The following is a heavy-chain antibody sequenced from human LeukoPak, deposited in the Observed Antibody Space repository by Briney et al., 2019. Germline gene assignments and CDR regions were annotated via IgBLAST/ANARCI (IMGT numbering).Heavy chain of an antibody. Sequence: GGSLRLSCAASGFXFSTYGIHWVRQAPGKGLEWVAVIWYDGSDKYYADSVKGRFTISRDNSKNTLYLQMNSLRAEDTAVYYCARDRNVDYFDYWGQGTLVTVAS. CDR3: ARDRNVDYFDY. CDR2: IWYDGSDK. CDR1: GFXFSTYG. D-gene: IGHD1-1*01. V-gene: IGHV3-33*01. J-gene: IGHJ4*02.